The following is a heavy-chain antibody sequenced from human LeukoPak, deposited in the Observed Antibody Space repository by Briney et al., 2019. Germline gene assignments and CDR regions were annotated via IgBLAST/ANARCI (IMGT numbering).Heavy chain of an antibody. J-gene: IGHJ5*02. V-gene: IGHV3-23*01. CDR1: GFTFTSFP. CDR3: AKTWFGDLEVRFDP. CDR2: IGADGVTT. Sequence: PGGSLRLSCAASGFTFTSFPMSWVRRAPGKGLKYLSLIGADGVTTYYADSVKGRFTISRDNSNNTLYLQMNSLRAGDTAVYYCAKTWFGDLEVRFDPWGQGTLVTVSS. D-gene: IGHD3-10*01.